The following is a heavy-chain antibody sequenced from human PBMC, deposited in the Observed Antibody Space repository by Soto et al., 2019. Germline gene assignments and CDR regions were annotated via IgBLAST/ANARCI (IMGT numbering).Heavy chain of an antibody. Sequence: SETLSLTCAVSGGSISSGGYSWSWIRQPPGKGLEWIGYIYHSGSTYYNPSLKSRVTISVDRSKNQFSLKLSSVTAADTAGYYGARGNVVAIDYWGQGTLVTVSS. J-gene: IGHJ4*02. CDR3: ARGNVVAIDY. CDR1: GGSISSGGYS. CDR2: IYHSGST. D-gene: IGHD2-21*01. V-gene: IGHV4-30-2*01.